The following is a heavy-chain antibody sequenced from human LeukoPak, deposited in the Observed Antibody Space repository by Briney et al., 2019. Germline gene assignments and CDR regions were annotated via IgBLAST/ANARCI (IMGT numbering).Heavy chain of an antibody. CDR1: GFTFSSFA. J-gene: IGHJ4*02. CDR3: AKMGVYSSSSPIDY. V-gene: IGHV3-23*01. Sequence: PGGSLRLSCAASGFTFSSFAMSWVRQAPGKGLDWVSAISGRGGSTYYADSVKGRFTISRDNSKNTLYLQMNSLRAEDTAVYYCAKMGVYSSSSPIDYWGQGTLVTVSS. D-gene: IGHD6-6*01. CDR2: ISGRGGST.